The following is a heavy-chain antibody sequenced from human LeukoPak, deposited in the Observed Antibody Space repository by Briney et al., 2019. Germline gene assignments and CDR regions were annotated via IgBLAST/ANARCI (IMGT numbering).Heavy chain of an antibody. Sequence: GGSLRLSCAASGFTFSSYAMSWVRQAPGKGLEWVSAISGSGGSTYYADSVKGRFTISRDNSKNTLYLQMNSLRAEDTAVYYCARLGAIGDYYDSSGYYSSFDYWGQGTLVTVSS. CDR2: ISGSGGST. V-gene: IGHV3-23*01. CDR3: ARLGAIGDYYDSSGYYSSFDY. D-gene: IGHD3-22*01. J-gene: IGHJ4*02. CDR1: GFTFSSYA.